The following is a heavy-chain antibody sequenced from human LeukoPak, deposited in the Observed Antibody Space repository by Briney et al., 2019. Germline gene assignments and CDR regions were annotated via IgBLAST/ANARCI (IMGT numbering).Heavy chain of an antibody. V-gene: IGHV3-30*02. D-gene: IGHD3-10*01. Sequence: GGSLRLSCAASGFTFSSYGMHWVRQAPGKGLEWVAFIRYDGSNKYYADSVKGRFTISRDNSKNTLYLQMNSLRAEDTAVYYCAKDSLYYGSGSYASYFDYWGQGTLVTVSS. J-gene: IGHJ4*02. CDR3: AKDSLYYGSGSYASYFDY. CDR1: GFTFSSYG. CDR2: IRYDGSNK.